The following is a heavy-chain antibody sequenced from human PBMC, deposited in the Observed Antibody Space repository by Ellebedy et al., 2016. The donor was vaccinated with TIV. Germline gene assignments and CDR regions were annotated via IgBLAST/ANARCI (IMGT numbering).Heavy chain of an antibody. CDR3: ATGLGYFLY. J-gene: IGHJ4*02. V-gene: IGHV1-8*03. Sequence: ASVKVSXKASGYTFTSYAMHWVRQATGQGLEWMGWMNPNSGNTGYAQKFQGRVTITADESTSTAYMELSSLRSEDTAVYYCATGLGYFLYWGQGTLVTVSS. D-gene: IGHD3-9*01. CDR1: GYTFTSYA. CDR2: MNPNSGNT.